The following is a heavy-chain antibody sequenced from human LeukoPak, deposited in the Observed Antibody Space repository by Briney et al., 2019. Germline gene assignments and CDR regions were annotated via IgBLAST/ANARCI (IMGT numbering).Heavy chain of an antibody. Sequence: GGSLRLSCTASGFTFRNYWMSWVRQAPGKGLEWVANIKQDGGEKYYVDSVKGRFTISRDNARNSLYLQMNSLRAEDTAVYYCARHQWLGPFDYWGQGTLVTVSS. V-gene: IGHV3-7*02. J-gene: IGHJ4*02. CDR2: IKQDGGEK. CDR3: ARHQWLGPFDY. CDR1: GFTFRNYW. D-gene: IGHD6-19*01.